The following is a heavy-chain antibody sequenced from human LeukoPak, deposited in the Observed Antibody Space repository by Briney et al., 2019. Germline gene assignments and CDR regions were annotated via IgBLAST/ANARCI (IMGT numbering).Heavy chain of an antibody. CDR3: APPQQLPALDY. D-gene: IGHD5-18*01. Sequence: PGGSLRLSCAASGFTFSGSAMHWVRQASGKGLEWVGRIRSKANSYATAYAASVKGRFTISRDDSKNTAYLQMNSLKTEDTAVYYCAPPQQLPALDYWGQGTLVTVSS. CDR2: IRSKANSYAT. J-gene: IGHJ4*02. CDR1: GFTFSGSA. V-gene: IGHV3-73*01.